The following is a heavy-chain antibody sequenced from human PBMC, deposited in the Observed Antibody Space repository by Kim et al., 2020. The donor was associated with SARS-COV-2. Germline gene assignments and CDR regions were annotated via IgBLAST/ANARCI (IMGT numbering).Heavy chain of an antibody. CDR3: ARVKYYFDY. CDR1: GGSISSSSYY. V-gene: IGHV4-39*07. Sequence: SETLSLTCTVSGGSISSSSYYWGWIRQPPGKGLEWIGSIYYSGSTYYNPSLKSRVTISVDTSKNQFSLKLSSVTAADTAVYYCARVKYYFDYWGQGTLVTVSS. CDR2: IYYSGST. J-gene: IGHJ4*02.